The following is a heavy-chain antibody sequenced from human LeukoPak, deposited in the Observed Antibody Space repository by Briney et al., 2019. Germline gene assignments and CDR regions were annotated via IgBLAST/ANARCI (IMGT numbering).Heavy chain of an antibody. V-gene: IGHV3-21*01. CDR3: AREDSIAAANWFDP. Sequence: GGSLRLSCAASGFTFSSYSMNWVRQAPGKGLEWVSSISSSSSYIYYADSVKGRFTISRDNAKNSLYPQMNSLRAEDTAVYYCAREDSIAAANWFDPWGQGTLVTVSS. J-gene: IGHJ5*02. CDR1: GFTFSSYS. CDR2: ISSSSSYI. D-gene: IGHD6-13*01.